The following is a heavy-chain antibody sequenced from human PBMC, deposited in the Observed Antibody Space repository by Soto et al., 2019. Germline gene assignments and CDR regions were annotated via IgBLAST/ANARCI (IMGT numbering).Heavy chain of an antibody. CDR3: AHVLVVVANYGMDV. CDR1: EFLLGTSGVG. V-gene: IGHV2-5*02. J-gene: IGHJ6*02. Sequence: QITLKESGPTLVKPTQTLTLTCTFSEFLLGTSGVGVGWIRQPPGKALEWLALIYWDDDKRYSPSLTSRLTITKDTSKNQVVLTMTNMDPVDIATYYCAHVLVVVANYGMDVWGQGTTVTVSS. D-gene: IGHD2-15*01. CDR2: IYWDDDK.